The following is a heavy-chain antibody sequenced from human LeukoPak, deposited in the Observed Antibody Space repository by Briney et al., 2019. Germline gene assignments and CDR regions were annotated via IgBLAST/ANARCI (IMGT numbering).Heavy chain of an antibody. Sequence: SETLSLTCTVSGGSINDYYWNWIRQPPGKGLEWIGYIYYSGSTNYNPSLKSRVTISVDTSKTRFSLRLSSVTATDTAVYYCARGYYDSGTYSGYFQHWGQGTLVTVSS. V-gene: IGHV4-59*01. CDR3: ARGYYDSGTYSGYFQH. J-gene: IGHJ1*01. CDR2: IYYSGST. CDR1: GGSINDYY. D-gene: IGHD3-10*01.